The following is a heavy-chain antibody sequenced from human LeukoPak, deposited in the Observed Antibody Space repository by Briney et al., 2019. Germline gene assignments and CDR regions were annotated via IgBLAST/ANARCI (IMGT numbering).Heavy chain of an antibody. J-gene: IGHJ4*02. CDR3: ARGAQLTDF. Sequence: GGSLRLSCAASGFTFNTYGMHWVRQAPGKGLEYVSGIGPDGATTYYANSVKGRFTTSRDNSKSMLYLQMGSLTADDMAVYYCARGAQLTDFWGQGTLVTVSS. CDR1: GFTFNTYG. V-gene: IGHV3-64*01. CDR2: IGPDGATT. D-gene: IGHD6-13*01.